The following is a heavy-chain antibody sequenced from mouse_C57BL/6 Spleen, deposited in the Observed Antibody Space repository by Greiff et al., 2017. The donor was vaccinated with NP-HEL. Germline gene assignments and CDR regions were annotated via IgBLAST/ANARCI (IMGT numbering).Heavy chain of an antibody. Sequence: QVQLQQSGAELVKPGASVKISCKASGYAFSSYWMNWVKQRPGKGLEWIGQIYPGDGDTKYNGKFKGKATLTADKSSSTAYMQLSSLTSEDSAVYFCARHGGSSPYFDYWGQGTTLTVSS. D-gene: IGHD1-1*01. J-gene: IGHJ2*01. V-gene: IGHV1-80*01. CDR1: GYAFSSYW. CDR3: ARHGGSSPYFDY. CDR2: IYPGDGDT.